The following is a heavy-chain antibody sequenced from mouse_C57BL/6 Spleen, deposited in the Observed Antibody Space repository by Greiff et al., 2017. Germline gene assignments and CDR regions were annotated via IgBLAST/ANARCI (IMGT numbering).Heavy chain of an antibody. CDR3: ARGGYGSSYGHFDV. CDR2: IYPGDGDT. CDR1: GYAFSSSW. V-gene: IGHV1-82*01. D-gene: IGHD1-1*01. Sequence: VQLQQSGPELVKPGASVKISCKASGYAFSSSWMNWVKQRPGKGLEWIGRIYPGDGDTNYNGKFKGKATLTADKSSSTAYMQLSSLTSEDSAVYFCARGGYGSSYGHFDVWGTGTTVTVSS. J-gene: IGHJ1*03.